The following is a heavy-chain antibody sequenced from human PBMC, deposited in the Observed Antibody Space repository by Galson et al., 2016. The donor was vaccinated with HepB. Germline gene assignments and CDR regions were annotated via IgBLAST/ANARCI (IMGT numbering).Heavy chain of an antibody. CDR3: AREDGDARVVYHGMDV. V-gene: IGHV1-3*01. J-gene: IGHJ6*02. CDR1: GYRLSNFA. D-gene: IGHD4-17*01. CDR2: INGGNGNT. Sequence: SVKVSCKASGYRLSNFAMHWVRQAPGQSLEWMGWINGGNGNTKYSQKFQARVTITRDTSANTAYMELSSLKYEDTAVYYCAREDGDARVVYHGMDVWGQGTTVTVSS.